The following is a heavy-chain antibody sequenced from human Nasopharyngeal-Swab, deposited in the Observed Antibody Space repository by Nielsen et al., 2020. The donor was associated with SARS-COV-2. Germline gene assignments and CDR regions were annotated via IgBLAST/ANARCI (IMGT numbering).Heavy chain of an antibody. Sequence: GESLKISCAASGFTVSSNYMSWVRQAPGKGLEWVSVIYSGGSTYYADSVKDRFTISRDNSKNTLYLQMDSLRAEDTAVYYCARLRDGYNWTPIDYWGQGTLVTVSS. CDR1: GFTVSSNY. D-gene: IGHD5-24*01. V-gene: IGHV3-53*01. J-gene: IGHJ4*02. CDR3: ARLRDGYNWTPIDY. CDR2: IYSGGST.